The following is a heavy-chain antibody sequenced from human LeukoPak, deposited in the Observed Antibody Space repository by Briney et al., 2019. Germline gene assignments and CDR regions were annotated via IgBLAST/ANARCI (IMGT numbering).Heavy chain of an antibody. D-gene: IGHD2-15*01. J-gene: IGHJ6*03. Sequence: ASVKVSCKASGYTFTSYGISWVRQAPGQGLEWMGWISAYNGNTNYAQKLQGRVTMTTDTSTSTAYMELRSLRSDDTAVYYCAGDGGYCSGGSCYSPYYYYYMDVWGKGTTVTVSS. CDR3: AGDGGYCSGGSCYSPYYYYYMDV. V-gene: IGHV1-18*01. CDR1: GYTFTSYG. CDR2: ISAYNGNT.